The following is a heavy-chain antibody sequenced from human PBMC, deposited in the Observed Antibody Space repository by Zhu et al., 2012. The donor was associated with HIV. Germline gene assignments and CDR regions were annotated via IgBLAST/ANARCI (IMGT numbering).Heavy chain of an antibody. J-gene: IGHJ3*02. V-gene: IGHV3-23*01. CDR1: GFTFNKNV. CDR3: AKEGYSATFDI. Sequence: EVQLLESGGGLVQPGGSLRLSCVASGFTFNKNVVSWVRQAPGKGLEWVSFISGSGGSTSYADSVKGRFTISRDNSKNTLYLQMNSLRAEDTAVYYCAKEGYSATFDIWGQRDNGQPSLQ. D-gene: IGHD6-13*01. CDR2: ISGSGGST.